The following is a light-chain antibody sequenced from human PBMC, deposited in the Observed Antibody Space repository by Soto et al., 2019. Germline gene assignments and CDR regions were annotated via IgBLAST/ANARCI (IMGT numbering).Light chain of an antibody. V-gene: IGLV3-25*02. CDR3: QSADSRGTYVV. Sequence: SYELTQPPSVSVSPGQTARITCSGDALPKQYAYWYQQKSGQAPVLVIYKDTERPSGIPERFSGSSSGTTVTLTISGVQAEDEADYYCQSADSRGTYVVFGGGTQLTVL. J-gene: IGLJ2*01. CDR2: KDT. CDR1: ALPKQY.